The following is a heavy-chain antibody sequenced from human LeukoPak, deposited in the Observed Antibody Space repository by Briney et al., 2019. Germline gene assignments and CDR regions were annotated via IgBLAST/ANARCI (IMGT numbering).Heavy chain of an antibody. CDR1: GFTFSSYS. D-gene: IGHD2-15*01. J-gene: IGHJ6*03. CDR2: ISSSSSYI. Sequence: AGGSLRLSCAASGFTFSSYSMNWVRQAPGKGLEWVSSISSSSSYIYYADSVKGRFTISRDNAKNSLYLQMNSLRAEDTAVYYCARALHCSGGSCYRYYYYYYMDVWGKGTTVTVSS. CDR3: ARALHCSGGSCYRYYYYYYMDV. V-gene: IGHV3-21*01.